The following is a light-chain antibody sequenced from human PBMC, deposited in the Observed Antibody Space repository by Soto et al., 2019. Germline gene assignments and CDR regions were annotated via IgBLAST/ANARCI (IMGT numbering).Light chain of an antibody. CDR1: QGISNC. V-gene: IGKV1-33*01. CDR3: TQCDQLPLT. J-gene: IGKJ4*01. Sequence: DIEITLYTSSLSASVGDRVTITCQASQGISNCLNWYQQKPGKAPKLLIYDASKLETGVPSRFSGSGSATDFTLTISSLQAEDIARYYCTQCDQLPLTFGGGTNVDI. CDR2: DAS.